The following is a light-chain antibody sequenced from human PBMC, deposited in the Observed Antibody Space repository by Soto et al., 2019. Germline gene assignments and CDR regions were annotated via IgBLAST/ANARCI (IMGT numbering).Light chain of an antibody. J-gene: IGLJ3*02. CDR3: SSFASSNTGV. CDR2: EVT. CDR1: SSDVGAYNY. Sequence: QSALTQPPSASGSPGQSVTISCTGTSSDVGAYNYVSWYQQHAGKAPKLVIYEVTKRPSGVPDRFSGSKSANTASLTVSGLQAEDEADYYCSSFASSNTGVFGGGTKLTGL. V-gene: IGLV2-8*01.